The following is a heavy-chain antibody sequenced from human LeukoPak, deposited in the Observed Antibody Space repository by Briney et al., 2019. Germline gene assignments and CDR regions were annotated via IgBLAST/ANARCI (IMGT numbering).Heavy chain of an antibody. Sequence: GASVKVSCKASGYTFTGYYFHWVRQAPGQGLEWMGWINPNTAGTNYAQKFLGGVTLTWDTSISTAYMELNRLTSVDTAVYYCATSAGDYRAGHYYYMGVWGRGTSVTVSS. CDR1: GYTFTGYY. J-gene: IGHJ6*03. V-gene: IGHV1-2*02. CDR3: ATSAGDYRAGHYYYMGV. D-gene: IGHD4-11*01. CDR2: INPNTAGT.